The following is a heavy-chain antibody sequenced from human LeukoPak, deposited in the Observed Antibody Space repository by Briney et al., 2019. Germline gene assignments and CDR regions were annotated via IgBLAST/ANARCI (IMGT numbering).Heavy chain of an antibody. J-gene: IGHJ6*02. D-gene: IGHD5-24*01. CDR3: AKAFSRWLQFSGYYGMDV. CDR1: GFTFSSYA. CDR2: ISGSGGST. V-gene: IGHV3-23*01. Sequence: GGSLRLSCAASGFTFSSYAMSWVRQAPGKGLEWVSAISGSGGSTYYADSVKGRFTISRDNSKNTLYLQMNSLRAEDTAAYYCAKAFSRWLQFSGYYGMDVWGQGTTVTVSS.